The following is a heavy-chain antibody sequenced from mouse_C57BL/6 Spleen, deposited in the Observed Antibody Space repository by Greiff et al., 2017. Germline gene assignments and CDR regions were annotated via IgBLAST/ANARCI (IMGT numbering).Heavy chain of an antibody. CDR3: ARGGYYDYDDGSWFAY. D-gene: IGHD2-4*01. V-gene: IGHV1-54*01. J-gene: IGHJ3*01. CDR1: GYAFTNYL. CDR2: INPGSGGT. Sequence: QVHVKQSGAELVRPGTSVKVSCKASGYAFTNYLIEWVKQRPGQGLEWIGVINPGSGGTNYNEKFKGKATLTADKSSSTAYMQLSSLTSEDSAVYFCARGGYYDYDDGSWFAYWGQGTLVTVSA.